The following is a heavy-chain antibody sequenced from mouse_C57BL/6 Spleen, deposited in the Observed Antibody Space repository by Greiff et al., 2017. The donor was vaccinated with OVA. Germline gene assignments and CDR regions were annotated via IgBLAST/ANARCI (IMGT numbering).Heavy chain of an antibody. V-gene: IGHV1-50*01. D-gene: IGHD1-1*01. CDR2: IDPSDSYT. J-gene: IGHJ2*01. CDR3: ARYSSYYYGSSYDDY. Sequence: QVQLQQPGAELVKPGASVKLSCKASGYTFTSYWMQWVKQRPGQGLEWIGEIDPSDSYTNYNQKFKGKATLTVDTSSSTAYMQLSSLTSEDSAVYYCARYSSYYYGSSYDDYWGQGTTLTVSS. CDR1: GYTFTSYW.